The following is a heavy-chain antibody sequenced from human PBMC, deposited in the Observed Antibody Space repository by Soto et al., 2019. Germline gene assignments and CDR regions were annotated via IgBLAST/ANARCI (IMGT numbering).Heavy chain of an antibody. D-gene: IGHD3-22*01. J-gene: IGHJ4*02. CDR3: ARAYDSSPFDY. CDR2: MNPNSGAT. Sequence: ASVKVSCKASGYTFAGYYMHWVRQAPGQGPEWMGWMNPNSGATDSAQKFQGRVTMTRDTSISTAYMELSSLRSDDTALYYCARAYDSSPFDYWGQGTLVTVSS. CDR1: GYTFAGYY. V-gene: IGHV1-2*02.